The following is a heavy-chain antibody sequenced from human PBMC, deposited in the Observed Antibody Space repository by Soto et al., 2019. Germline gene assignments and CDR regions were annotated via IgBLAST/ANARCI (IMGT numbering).Heavy chain of an antibody. CDR1: GYTFASYG. CDR3: ARDSPDIVVVPGAFAS. D-gene: IGHD2-2*01. Sequence: QVQLVQSGAEVKKPGASVKVSCKASGYTFASYGISWVRQAPGQGLEWMGWISGYSRNTNYAQNLKARVTMATDTSTSTAYMALRSLRSDDTAVYYCARDSPDIVVVPGAFASWGQGTLVTVSS. J-gene: IGHJ5*01. V-gene: IGHV1-18*01. CDR2: ISGYSRNT.